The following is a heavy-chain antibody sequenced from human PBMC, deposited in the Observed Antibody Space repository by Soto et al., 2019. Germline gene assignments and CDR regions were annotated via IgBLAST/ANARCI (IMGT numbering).Heavy chain of an antibody. CDR2: ISYDGSDK. J-gene: IGHJ4*02. CDR3: ARVGSSGPFDY. CDR1: GFTFSSYA. Sequence: QVQLVESGGGVVQPGRSLRLSCAASGFTFSSYAMHWVRQAPGKGLEWVAVISYDGSDKYYADSVKGRFTISRDNSKNTLYLQMNSLGAEDTAVYYCARVGSSGPFDYWGQGTLVTVSS. V-gene: IGHV3-30-3*01. D-gene: IGHD6-19*01.